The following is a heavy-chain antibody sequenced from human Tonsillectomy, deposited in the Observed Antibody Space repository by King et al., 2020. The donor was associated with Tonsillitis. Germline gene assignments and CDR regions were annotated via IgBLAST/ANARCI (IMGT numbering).Heavy chain of an antibody. CDR1: DGSISSSSYS. CDR3: ARRSNPYLFDS. J-gene: IGHJ4*02. CDR2: IYYGGST. V-gene: IGHV4-39*01. D-gene: IGHD2-2*01. Sequence: QLQESGPGLVKPSETLSLSCAVSDGSISSSSYSWGWIRQPPGKGLEWIGSIYYGGSTFYDPSFKSRVTIFVDTSKNQFSLNLSSVTAADTAVYYCARRSNPYLFDSWGQGTLVTVSS.